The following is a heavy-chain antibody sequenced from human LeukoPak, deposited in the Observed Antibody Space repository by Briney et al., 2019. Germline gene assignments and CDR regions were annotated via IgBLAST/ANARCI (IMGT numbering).Heavy chain of an antibody. CDR3: ASIVGPYGMDV. CDR1: GGSISSYY. Sequence: SETLSLTCTVSGGSISSYYWSWIRQPPGKGLEWIGYIYYSGSTNYNPSLKSRVTISVDTSKNQFSLKLSSVTAADTAVYYCASIVGPYGMDVWGQGTTVTVSS. V-gene: IGHV4-59*08. J-gene: IGHJ6*02. CDR2: IYYSGST. D-gene: IGHD1-26*01.